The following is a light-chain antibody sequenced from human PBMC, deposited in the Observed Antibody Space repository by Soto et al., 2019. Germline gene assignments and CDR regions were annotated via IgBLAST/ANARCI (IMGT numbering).Light chain of an antibody. V-gene: IGLV1-40*01. CDR3: QSYDSSLSGYV. Sequence: QPVLTQPPSVSGAPGQRVTISCTGSSSNIGANYDVHWYQHLPGTAPKLLIYTNTNRPSGVPDRFSGSRSGTSASLAITGLQAEDEADYYCQSYDSSLSGYVVGTGTKVTVL. CDR2: TNT. J-gene: IGLJ1*01. CDR1: SSNIGANYD.